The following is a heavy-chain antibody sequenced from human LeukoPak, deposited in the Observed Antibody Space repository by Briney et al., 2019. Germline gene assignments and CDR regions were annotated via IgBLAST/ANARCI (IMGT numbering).Heavy chain of an antibody. CDR3: ARSRYCSGGSCYQEPDAFDI. D-gene: IGHD2-15*01. CDR2: IWYDGSNK. CDR1: GFTFSSYG. V-gene: IGHV3-33*01. J-gene: IGHJ3*02. Sequence: GGSLRLSCAASGFTFSSYGMHWVRQAPGKGLEWVAVIWYDGSNKYYADSVKGRFPISRDNSKNTLYLQMNSLRAEDTAVYYCARSRYCSGGSCYQEPDAFDIWGQGTMVTVSS.